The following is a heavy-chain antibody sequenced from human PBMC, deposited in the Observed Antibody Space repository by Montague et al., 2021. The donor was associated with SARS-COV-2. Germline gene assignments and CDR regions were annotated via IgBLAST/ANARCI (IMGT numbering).Heavy chain of an antibody. D-gene: IGHD4/OR15-4a*01. CDR2: IYPIGST. CDR1: GGSISSSY. Sequence: SETLSLTSTVSGGSISSSYWSWIRQPARQGLEWIGRIYPIGSTKYNPSLTIRVTTSVDTSKNQFSLKLSSVTAADTAVYYCAGDHMTILFMVYYYGMDVWGQGTTVTVSS. CDR3: AGDHMTILFMVYYYGMDV. V-gene: IGHV4-4*07. J-gene: IGHJ6*02.